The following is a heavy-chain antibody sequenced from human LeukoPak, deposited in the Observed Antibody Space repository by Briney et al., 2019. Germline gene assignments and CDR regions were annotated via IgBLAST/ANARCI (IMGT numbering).Heavy chain of an antibody. J-gene: IGHJ4*02. CDR1: GFTFSSYE. V-gene: IGHV3-48*03. CDR2: ISSSGSTI. D-gene: IGHD6-6*01. CDR3: AGSSIAARRPLYFDY. Sequence: GGSLRLSCAASGFTFSSYEMNWVRQAPGKGLEWVSYISSSGSTIYYADSVKGRFTISRDNAKNSLYLQMNSLRAEDTALYSCAGSSIAARRPLYFDYWGQGTLATVSS.